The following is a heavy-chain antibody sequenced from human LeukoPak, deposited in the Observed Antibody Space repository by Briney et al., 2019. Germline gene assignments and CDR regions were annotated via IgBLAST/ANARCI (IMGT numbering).Heavy chain of an antibody. CDR2: FNHGGST. J-gene: IGHJ6*04. CDR1: GGSFSGYY. V-gene: IGHV4-34*01. CDR3: ARGPPSRGYSYGPARDGMDV. D-gene: IGHD5-18*01. Sequence: SSETLSLTCAVYGGSFSGYYWSWIRQSPGKGLEWIGEFNHGGSTKFNPSLESRVTISVGTSKNQFSLKVNSVIAADTAVYYCARGPPSRGYSYGPARDGMDVWGKGTTVTVSS.